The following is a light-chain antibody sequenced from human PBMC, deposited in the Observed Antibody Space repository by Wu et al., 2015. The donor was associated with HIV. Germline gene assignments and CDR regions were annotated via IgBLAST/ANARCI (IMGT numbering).Light chain of an antibody. CDR1: QSVSSSY. J-gene: IGKJ3*01. Sequence: EIVLTQSPGTLSLSPGERATLSCRASQSVSSSYLAWYQQKPGQAPRLLIYGASNRATGIPDRFSGSGSGTNFTLTISRLEPEDFAVYYCQQYGSSLFTFGPGTKWISN. CDR2: GAS. V-gene: IGKV3-20*01. CDR3: QQYGSSLFT.